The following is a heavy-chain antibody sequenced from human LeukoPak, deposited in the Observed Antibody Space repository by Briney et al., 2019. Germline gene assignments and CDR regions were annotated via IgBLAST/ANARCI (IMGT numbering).Heavy chain of an antibody. J-gene: IGHJ4*02. CDR2: IYYSGST. CDR1: GGSISSGGYY. D-gene: IGHD3-3*01. V-gene: IGHV4-31*03. Sequence: PSETLSLTCTVSGGSISSGGYYWSWIRQHPGKGLEWIGYIYYSGSTYYNPSLKSRVTISVVTSKNQFSLKLSSVTAADTAVYYCARVRRAGYAFLDYWGQGTLVTVSS. CDR3: ARVRRAGYAFLDY.